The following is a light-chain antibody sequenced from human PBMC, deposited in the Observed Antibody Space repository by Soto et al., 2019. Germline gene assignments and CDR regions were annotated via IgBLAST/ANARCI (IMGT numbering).Light chain of an antibody. V-gene: IGLV2-14*01. CDR1: SSDVGGYNY. Sequence: QSVLTXPASVSGSPGQSITISCTGTSSDVGGYNYVSWYQLHPGKAPKLILYEVTNRPSGVSDRFSGSKSGNTASLTISGLQAEDEADYYCSSYTSSTAYVFGTGTKVTVL. CDR2: EVT. J-gene: IGLJ1*01. CDR3: SSYTSSTAYV.